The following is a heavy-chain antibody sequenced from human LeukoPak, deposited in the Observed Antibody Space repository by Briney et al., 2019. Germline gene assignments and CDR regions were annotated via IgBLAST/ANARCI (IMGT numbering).Heavy chain of an antibody. D-gene: IGHD2-2*01. CDR1: GFTFSSYV. J-gene: IGHJ5*02. Sequence: GGSLRLSCAASGFTFSSYVMNWVRQAPGKGLEWVSVISGGGGSTYYADSVKGRFTISRDNSKNTLFLQMNSLRAEDTAVYYCAKGGYCSSTSCYVGWIDPWGQGTLVTVSS. CDR3: AKGGYCSSTSCYVGWIDP. V-gene: IGHV3-23*01. CDR2: ISGGGGST.